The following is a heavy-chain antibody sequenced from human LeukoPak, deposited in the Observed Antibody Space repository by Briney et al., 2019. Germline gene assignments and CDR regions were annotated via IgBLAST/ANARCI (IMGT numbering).Heavy chain of an antibody. V-gene: IGHV1-18*01. J-gene: IGHJ4*02. CDR3: ARDSYYYHSNGSHRRYFDY. CDR1: GYTFTSYG. CDR2: ISAYNGNT. D-gene: IGHD3-22*01. Sequence: ASVKVSCKASGYTFTSYGISWVRQAPGQGLEWMGWISAYNGNTNYAQKLQGRVTMTTDTSTSTAYMELRSLRSDDTAVYYCARDSYYYHSNGSHRRYFDYWGQGTLVTVSS.